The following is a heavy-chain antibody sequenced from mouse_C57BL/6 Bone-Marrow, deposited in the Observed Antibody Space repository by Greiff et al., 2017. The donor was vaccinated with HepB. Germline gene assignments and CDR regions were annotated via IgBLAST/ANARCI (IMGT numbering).Heavy chain of an antibody. D-gene: IGHD2-3*01. V-gene: IGHV5-6*01. CDR3: ARRWGAWFAY. J-gene: IGHJ3*01. Sequence: EVQGVESGGDLVKPGGSLKLSCAASGFTFSSYGMSWVRQTPDKRLEWVATISSGGSYTYYPDSVKGRFTMSRDNAKNTQYLQMSSLKSEDTAMYYCARRWGAWFAYWGQGTLVTVAA. CDR2: ISSGGSYT. CDR1: GFTFSSYG.